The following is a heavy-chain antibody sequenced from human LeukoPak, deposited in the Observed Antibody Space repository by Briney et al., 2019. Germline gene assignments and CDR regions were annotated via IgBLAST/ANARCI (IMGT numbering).Heavy chain of an antibody. D-gene: IGHD2-2*01. Sequence: SVKVSCKASGGTFSSYAISWVRQAPGRGLEWMGGIIPIFGTANYAQKFQGRVTITADESTSTAYMELSSLRSEDTAVYYCARLVVVPAATYDYWGQGTLVTVSS. J-gene: IGHJ4*02. CDR3: ARLVVVPAATYDY. CDR1: GGTFSSYA. V-gene: IGHV1-69*01. CDR2: IIPIFGTA.